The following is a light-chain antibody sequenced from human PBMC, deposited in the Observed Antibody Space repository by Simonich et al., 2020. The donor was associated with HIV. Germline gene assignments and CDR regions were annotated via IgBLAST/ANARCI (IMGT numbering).Light chain of an antibody. CDR2: CAS. CDR3: QQYYSTLYT. CDR1: QSVLYSSNNKNY. V-gene: IGKV4-1*01. J-gene: IGKJ2*01. Sequence: DIVMTQSPDSLAVSLGERATIDCKSSQSVLYSSNNKNYLAWYQPKSGQPPKLLIYCASTRESEVPDRFRGSGSGTDFTLTISSLQAEDVAVYYCQQYYSTLYTFGQGTKLEIK.